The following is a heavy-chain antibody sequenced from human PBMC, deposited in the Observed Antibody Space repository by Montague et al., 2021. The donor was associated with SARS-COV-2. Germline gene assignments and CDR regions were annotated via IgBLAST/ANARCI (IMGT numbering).Heavy chain of an antibody. D-gene: IGHD3-22*01. CDR3: AKSGVVINPYYYYGMDV. CDR2: ISNSGGRT. J-gene: IGHJ6*02. V-gene: IGHV3-23*01. Sequence: SLRLSCAASGFTFSSYALTWVRQAPGKGLEWVSAISNSGGRTYYADSVKGRFTNSRDNSKNTLYLQMNSLRGEDTAIYYCAKSGVVINPYYYYGMDVWGQGTTVTVSS. CDR1: GFTFSSYA.